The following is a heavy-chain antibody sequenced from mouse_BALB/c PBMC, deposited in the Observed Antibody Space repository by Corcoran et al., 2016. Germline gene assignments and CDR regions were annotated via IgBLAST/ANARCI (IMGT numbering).Heavy chain of an antibody. CDR2: IDPDSSSI. D-gene: IGHD4-1*01. V-gene: IGHV4-1*02. CDR3: ARNAHWGYFDY. Sequence: EVKLLESGGGLVQPGGSLTLSCAASGFDFSRYWMSWVRQAPGKGLEWIGEIDPDSSSINYTPSLKDKFIISRDNAKNTLYLQMSKVRSEDTALYYCARNAHWGYFDYWGQGTTLTVSS. J-gene: IGHJ2*01. CDR1: GFDFSRYW.